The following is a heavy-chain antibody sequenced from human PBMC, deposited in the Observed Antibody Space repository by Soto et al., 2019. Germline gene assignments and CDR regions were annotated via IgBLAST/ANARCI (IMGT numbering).Heavy chain of an antibody. V-gene: IGHV4-34*01. CDR1: GGSFSGYY. CDR2: INHSGST. Sequence: SETLSLTCAVYGGSFSGYYWSWIRQPPGKGLEWIGEINHSGSTNYNPSLKSRVTISVDTSKNQFSLKLSSVTAADTAVYYCARGLGGSDYWGQGTLVTVSS. J-gene: IGHJ4*02. D-gene: IGHD1-26*01. CDR3: ARGLGGSDY.